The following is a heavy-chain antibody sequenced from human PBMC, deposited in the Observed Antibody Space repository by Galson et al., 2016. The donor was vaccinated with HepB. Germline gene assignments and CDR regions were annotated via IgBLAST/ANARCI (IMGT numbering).Heavy chain of an antibody. CDR2: VFYDDSRK. CDR1: AFTFNSYW. V-gene: IGHV3-33*08. Sequence: SLRLSCAASAFTFNSYWMSWVRQAPGKGLEWVAVVFYDDSRKYYADFVKGRFSISRDNSKSSLYLDMSSLRAEDTAVYYCVRDISSSHFDLWGRGTLVTVTS. D-gene: IGHD2-2*01. CDR3: VRDISSSHFDL. J-gene: IGHJ2*01.